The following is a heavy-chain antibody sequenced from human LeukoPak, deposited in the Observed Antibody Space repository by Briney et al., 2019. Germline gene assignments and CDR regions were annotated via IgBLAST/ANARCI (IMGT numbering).Heavy chain of an antibody. V-gene: IGHV3-7*03. CDR1: GFTFSSYW. CDR2: INHNGNVN. J-gene: IGHJ3*02. CDR3: ARDLVSLGAFKAFDI. Sequence: GGSLRLSCAASGFTFSSYWMNGARQAPGTGLEWVASINHNGNVNYYVDSVKGRFTISRDNSKNTLYLQMNSLRAEDTAVYYCARDLVSLGAFKAFDIWGQGTMVTVSS. D-gene: IGHD3-9*01.